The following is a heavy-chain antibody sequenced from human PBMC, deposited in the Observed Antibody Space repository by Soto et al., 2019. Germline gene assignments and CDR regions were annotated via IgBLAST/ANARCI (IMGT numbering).Heavy chain of an antibody. J-gene: IGHJ6*02. CDR1: GGTFSSYA. V-gene: IGHV1-69*12. Sequence: QVQLVQSGAEVKKPGSSVKVSCKASGGTFSSYASSWVRQAPGQGLEWMGGIIPIFGTANYAQKFQGRVTLTADESTSTAYMELSSLRSEDTAVYYCASQSYGYFTHYYHGMDVWGQGPTVTVSS. CDR2: IIPIFGTA. D-gene: IGHD5-18*01. CDR3: ASQSYGYFTHYYHGMDV.